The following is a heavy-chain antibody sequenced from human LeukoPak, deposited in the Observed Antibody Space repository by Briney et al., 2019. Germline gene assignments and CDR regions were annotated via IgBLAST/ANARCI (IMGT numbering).Heavy chain of an antibody. CDR3: AKEPPRYYFDY. V-gene: IGHV3-30-3*01. Sequence: GGSLRLSCAASGFTFSSYAMSRVRQAPGKGLEWVAVISYDGSNKYYADSVKGRFTISRDNSKNTLYLQMNSLRAEDTAVYYCAKEPPRYYFDYWGQGTLVTVSS. J-gene: IGHJ4*02. CDR2: ISYDGSNK. CDR1: GFTFSSYA.